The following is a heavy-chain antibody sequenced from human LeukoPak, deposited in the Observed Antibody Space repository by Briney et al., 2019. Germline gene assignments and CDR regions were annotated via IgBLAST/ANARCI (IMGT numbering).Heavy chain of an antibody. CDR1: GYTFTSYA. D-gene: IGHD6-19*01. CDR2: INAGNGKT. Sequence: ASVKVSCKASGYTFTSYAMHWVRQATGQRLEWMGWINAGNGKTEYSQKFQGRVTITRDTSASTAYVELSTLRSEDTAVYYCAREVRYSSGWYLNYEYWGQGTLVTVSS. CDR3: AREVRYSSGWYLNYEY. J-gene: IGHJ4*02. V-gene: IGHV1-3*01.